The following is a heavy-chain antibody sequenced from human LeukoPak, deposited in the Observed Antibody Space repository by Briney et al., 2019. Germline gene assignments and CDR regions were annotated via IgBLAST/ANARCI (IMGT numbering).Heavy chain of an antibody. D-gene: IGHD3-3*01. V-gene: IGHV5-51*01. CDR3: ARAYYDLWSGLYYYYYMDV. Sequence: GESLKISCKGSGYSFTSYWIGWVRQMPGKGLEWMGIIYPGDSDTRYGPSFQGQVTISADKSISTAYLQWSSLKASDTAMYYCARAYYDLWSGLYYYYYMDVWGKGTTVTVSS. CDR2: IYPGDSDT. CDR1: GYSFTSYW. J-gene: IGHJ6*03.